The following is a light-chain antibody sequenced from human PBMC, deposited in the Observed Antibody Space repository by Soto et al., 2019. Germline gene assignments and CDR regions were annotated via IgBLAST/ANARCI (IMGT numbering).Light chain of an antibody. CDR1: QSVSSK. CDR2: GAS. CDR3: QQYNNWPRT. J-gene: IGKJ2*01. V-gene: IGKV3-15*01. Sequence: EIVMTQSPATLSVSPGERATLSCRASQSVSSKLAWYQQKPGQAPRLLINGASTRATGIPARFSGSGSGTEFTLTISSLQSEDFAVYYCQQYNNWPRTFGQGTKLESK.